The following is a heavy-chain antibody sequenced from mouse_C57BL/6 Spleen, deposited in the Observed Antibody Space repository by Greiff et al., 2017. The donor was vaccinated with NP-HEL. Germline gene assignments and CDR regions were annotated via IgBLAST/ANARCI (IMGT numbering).Heavy chain of an antibody. V-gene: IGHV3-6*01. Sequence: EVQLQQSGPGLVKPSQSLSLTCSVTGYSITSGYYWNWIRQFPGNKLEWMGYISYDGSNNYNPSLKNRISITRDTSKNQFFLKLNSVTTEDTATYYCAREGVYYGPWFAYWGQGTLVTVSA. CDR1: GYSITSGYY. CDR3: AREGVYYGPWFAY. D-gene: IGHD2-1*01. J-gene: IGHJ3*01. CDR2: ISYDGSN.